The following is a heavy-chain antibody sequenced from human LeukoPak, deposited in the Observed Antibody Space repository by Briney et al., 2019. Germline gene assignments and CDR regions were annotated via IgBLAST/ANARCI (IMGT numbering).Heavy chain of an antibody. CDR3: AREGYYDSSGYTLFDY. D-gene: IGHD3-22*01. J-gene: IGHJ4*02. V-gene: IGHV4-61*02. CDR1: GGSISSGSYY. Sequence: SQTLSLTCTVSGGSISSGSYYWSWIRQPAGKGLEWIGRIYTSGSTNYNPSLKSRVTISVDTSKNQFSLKLSSVTAADTAAYYCAREGYYDSSGYTLFDYWGQGTLVTVSS. CDR2: IYTSGST.